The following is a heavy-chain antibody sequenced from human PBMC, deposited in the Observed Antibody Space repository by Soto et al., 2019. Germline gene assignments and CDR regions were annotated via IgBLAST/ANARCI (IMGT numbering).Heavy chain of an antibody. V-gene: IGHV1-18*01. CDR2: ISAYSGNT. Sequence: QIQLVQSGAEVKKPGASVKVSCKASGYTLTTYGITWVRQAPGQGLEWMGWISAYSGNTIYAQKLQDRVTMTTDTSTNTAYMELRSLTSDDTAVYYCERSSGTYSFYWGQGTLVTVSS. D-gene: IGHD1-26*01. CDR3: ERSSGTYSFY. CDR1: GYTLTTYG. J-gene: IGHJ4*02.